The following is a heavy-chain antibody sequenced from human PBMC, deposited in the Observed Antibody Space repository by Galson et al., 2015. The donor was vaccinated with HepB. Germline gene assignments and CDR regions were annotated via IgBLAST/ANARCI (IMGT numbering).Heavy chain of an antibody. CDR1: GYTFTSYG. V-gene: IGHV1-18*01. CDR2: ISAYTGHA. D-gene: IGHD3-3*01. Sequence: SVKVSCKASGYTFTSYGITWVRQAPGRGLEWMGWISAYTGHANYTQKFQGRIRMTTDSSTKTVYMALGRLTSDDTAVYYCARGRDRSGYYTPYYGLDVWGQGTTVIVSS. J-gene: IGHJ6*02. CDR3: ARGRDRSGYYTPYYGLDV.